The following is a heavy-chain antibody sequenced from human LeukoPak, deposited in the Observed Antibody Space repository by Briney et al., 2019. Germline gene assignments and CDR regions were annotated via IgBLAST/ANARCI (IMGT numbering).Heavy chain of an antibody. J-gene: IGHJ4*02. Sequence: GRSLRLSCAASGFTFSSYGMHWVRQAPGKGLEWVAVISYDGSNKYYADSVKGRFTISRDNSKNTLYLQMNSLRAEDTAVYYCATPGSGTFYSVPNFDYWGQGTLVTVSS. CDR2: ISYDGSNK. D-gene: IGHD3-10*01. V-gene: IGHV3-30*03. CDR3: ATPGSGTFYSVPNFDY. CDR1: GFTFSSYG.